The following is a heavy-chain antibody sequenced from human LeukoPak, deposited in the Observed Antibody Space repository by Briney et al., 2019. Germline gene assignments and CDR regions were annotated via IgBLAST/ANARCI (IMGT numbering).Heavy chain of an antibody. CDR2: IYYSGTT. CDR3: ASTYRSSPYYFDY. J-gene: IGHJ4*02. Sequence: PSETLSLTCTVSGDSISSRSYYWGWIRQPPGKGLEWIGSIYYSGTTYYNPSLKSRVTISVDTSNNHFSLKLSSVTAADTAVYYCASTYRSSPYYFDYWGQGTLVTVSS. D-gene: IGHD6-13*01. CDR1: GDSISSRSYY. V-gene: IGHV4-39*02.